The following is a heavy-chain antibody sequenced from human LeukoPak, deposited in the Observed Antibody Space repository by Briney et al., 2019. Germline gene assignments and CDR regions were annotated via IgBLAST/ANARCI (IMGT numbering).Heavy chain of an antibody. CDR3: AKEESGYDSRYYGMDV. CDR2: ISYDGSNK. Sequence: SGGSLRLSCAASGFTFSSYGMHWVRQAPGKGLEWVAVISYDGSNKYYADSVKGRFTISRDNSKNTLYLQMNSLRAEGTAVYYCAKEESGYDSRYYGMDVWGQGTTVTVSS. CDR1: GFTFSSYG. V-gene: IGHV3-30*18. D-gene: IGHD5-12*01. J-gene: IGHJ6*02.